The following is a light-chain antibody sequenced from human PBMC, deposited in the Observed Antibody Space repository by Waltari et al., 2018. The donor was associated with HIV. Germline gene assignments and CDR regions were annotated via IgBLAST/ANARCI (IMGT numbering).Light chain of an antibody. Sequence: QSALTQPASVSGSPGQSITISCTGSSSDVGSYNLVSWYQQHPGKAPKLMIYEGINRPAGVSNRFSGSKAGNTASLTISGLQAEDEADYYCCSYAGSSNWVFGGGTKVTVL. J-gene: IGLJ3*02. CDR1: SSDVGSYNL. CDR3: CSYAGSSNWV. CDR2: EGI. V-gene: IGLV2-23*01.